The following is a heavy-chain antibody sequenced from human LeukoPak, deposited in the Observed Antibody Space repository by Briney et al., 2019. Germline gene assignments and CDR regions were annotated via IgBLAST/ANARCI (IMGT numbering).Heavy chain of an antibody. D-gene: IGHD2-21*01. CDR2: INPNSGGT. J-gene: IGHJ4*02. V-gene: IGHV1-2*02. Sequence: ASVKVSCKASGYTFTSYGISWVRQAPGQGLEWMGWINPNSGGTNYAQKFQGRVTMTRDTSISTAYMELSRLRSDDTAVYYCARAIVVVIASLPYFGYWGQGTLVTVSS. CDR1: GYTFTSYG. CDR3: ARAIVVVIASLPYFGY.